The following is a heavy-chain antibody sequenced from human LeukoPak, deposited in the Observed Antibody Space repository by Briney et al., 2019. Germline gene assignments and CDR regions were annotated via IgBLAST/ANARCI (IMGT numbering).Heavy chain of an antibody. V-gene: IGHV4-4*07. CDR1: GGSISSYY. CDR2: IYTSGSI. D-gene: IGHD3/OR15-3a*01. J-gene: IGHJ3*02. Sequence: PSETLSLTCTVSGGSISSYYWSWIRQPAGKGLEWIGRIYTSGSITYNPSLKSRVTISVDTSKNQFSLKLSSVTAADTAVYYCARARILIWLGAFDIWGQGTMVTVSS. CDR3: ARARILIWLGAFDI.